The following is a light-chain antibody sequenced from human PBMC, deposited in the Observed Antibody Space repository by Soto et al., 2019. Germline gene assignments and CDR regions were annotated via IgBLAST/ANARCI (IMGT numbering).Light chain of an antibody. CDR2: DAS. Sequence: DIQMTQSPSTLSASVGDRVTITCRASQSFSTWLAWYQQKPGKAPKLLIYDASTMASGVPSRFSGSESGTKFTLTISSLQPDNFATYYGQQYVSDSRTFGQGTKVEVK. V-gene: IGKV1-5*01. CDR3: QQYVSDSRT. J-gene: IGKJ1*01. CDR1: QSFSTW.